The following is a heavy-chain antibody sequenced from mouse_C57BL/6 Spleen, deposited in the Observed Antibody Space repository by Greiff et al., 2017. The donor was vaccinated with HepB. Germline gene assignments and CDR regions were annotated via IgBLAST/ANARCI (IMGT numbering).Heavy chain of an antibody. CDR3: ARHEGRLGRNYYAMDY. CDR1: GFTFSSYG. D-gene: IGHD4-1*01. J-gene: IGHJ4*01. V-gene: IGHV5-6*01. CDR2: ISSGGSYT. Sequence: EVQVVDSGGDLVKPGGSLKLSCAASGFTFSSYGMSWVRQTPDKRLEWVATISSGGSYTYYPDRVKGRFTISRDNAKNTLYLQMSSLKSEDTAMYYCARHEGRLGRNYYAMDYWGQGTSVTVSS.